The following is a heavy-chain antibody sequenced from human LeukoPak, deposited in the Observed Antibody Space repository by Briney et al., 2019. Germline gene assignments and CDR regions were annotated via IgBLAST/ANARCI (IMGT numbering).Heavy chain of an antibody. CDR1: GGTFISYA. CDR2: IIPIFGTA. J-gene: IGHJ4*02. Sequence: SVKVSCKASGGTFISYAISWVRQAPGQGLEWMGGIIPIFGTANYAQKFQGRVTITTDESTSTAYMELSSLRSEDTAVYYCASGEYYGSGSYWDPYYFDYWGREPWSPSPQ. V-gene: IGHV1-69*05. CDR3: ASGEYYGSGSYWDPYYFDY. D-gene: IGHD3-10*01.